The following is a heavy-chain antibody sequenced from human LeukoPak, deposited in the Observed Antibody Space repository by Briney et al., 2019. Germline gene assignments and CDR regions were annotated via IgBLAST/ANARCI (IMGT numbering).Heavy chain of an antibody. CDR1: GGSFSGYY. CDR2: IYYSGST. J-gene: IGHJ6*03. V-gene: IGHV4-59*01. CDR3: ARTEESGYSYRYFGYYYYMDV. Sequence: SETLSLTCVVYGGSFSGYYWSWIRQPPGKGLEWIGFIYYSGSTHYNPSLKSRVTISVDTSKNQFSLKLSSVTAADTAVYYCARTEESGYSYRYFGYYYYMDVWGKGTTVTVSS. D-gene: IGHD5-18*01.